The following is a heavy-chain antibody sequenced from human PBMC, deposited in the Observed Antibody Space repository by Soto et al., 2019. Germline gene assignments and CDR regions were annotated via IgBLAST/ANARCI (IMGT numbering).Heavy chain of an antibody. D-gene: IGHD4-17*01. CDR1: GYANTRYG. V-gene: IGHV1-18*01. Sequence: GASVKVSWKASGYANTRYGGSWVRQAPGQGLEWMGWISAYNGNTNYAQKLQGRVTMTTDTSTSTAYMELRSLRSDDTAVYYCARPPAHYGDYDLDSYYGMDVWGQGTTVTVSS. CDR2: ISAYNGNT. CDR3: ARPPAHYGDYDLDSYYGMDV. J-gene: IGHJ6*02.